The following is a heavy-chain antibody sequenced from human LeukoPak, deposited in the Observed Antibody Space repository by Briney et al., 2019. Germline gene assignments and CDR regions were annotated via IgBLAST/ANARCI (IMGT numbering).Heavy chain of an antibody. CDR3: ARDTQLLWFGELSYYYYYMDV. CDR2: ISAYNGNT. J-gene: IGHJ6*03. CDR1: GYIFTSYG. D-gene: IGHD3-10*01. V-gene: IGHV1-18*01. Sequence: ASVKVSCKASGYIFTSYGISWVRQAPGQGLEWMGWISAYNGNTNYAQKLQGRATMTTDTSTSTAYMELRSLRSDDTAVYYCARDTQLLWFGELSYYYYYMDVWGKGTTVTISS.